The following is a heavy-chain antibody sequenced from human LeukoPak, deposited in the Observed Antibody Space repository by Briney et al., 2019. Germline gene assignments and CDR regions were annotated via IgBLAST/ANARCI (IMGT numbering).Heavy chain of an antibody. D-gene: IGHD5-18*01. V-gene: IGHV1-2*02. J-gene: IGHJ4*02. CDR2: INPNSGGT. CDR3: ARFPLEKRGYSSPPDY. Sequence: GASVKVSCKASGYTFTGYYMHWVRQAPGQGLEWMGWINPNSGGTNHAQKFQGRVTMTRDTSISTAYMELSRLRSDDTAVHYCARFPLEKRGYSSPPDYWGQGTLVTVSS. CDR1: GYTFTGYY.